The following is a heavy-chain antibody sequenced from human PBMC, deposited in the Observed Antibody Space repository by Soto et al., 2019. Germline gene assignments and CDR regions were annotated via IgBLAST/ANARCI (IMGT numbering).Heavy chain of an antibody. Sequence: ATLSLTCDVSGVSISSSHWWCWLRQPPGKGLEWIGEVYHSGSANYNPSLKSRVSMSVDKSKNQFSLRLTSVTAADTALYFCARIAVVPSALDPWGQGTLVTVSS. J-gene: IGHJ5*02. CDR2: VYHSGSA. CDR1: GVSISSSHW. V-gene: IGHV4-4*01. CDR3: ARIAVVPSALDP. D-gene: IGHD2-2*01.